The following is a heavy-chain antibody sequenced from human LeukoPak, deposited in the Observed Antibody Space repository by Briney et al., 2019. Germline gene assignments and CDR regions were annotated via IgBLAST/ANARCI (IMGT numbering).Heavy chain of an antibody. D-gene: IGHD3-22*01. CDR1: GFTFSSYS. CDR3: ASFTMIVVVERDY. Sequence: GRTLRLSRAASGFTFSSYSMNCVRQAPGKGLEWVSSISSSSSYIYYADSVKGRFTITRDNAKNSLYLQMNSLRAEDSAVYYCASFTMIVVVERDYWGQGTLVSVSS. V-gene: IGHV3-21*01. CDR2: ISSSSSYI. J-gene: IGHJ4*02.